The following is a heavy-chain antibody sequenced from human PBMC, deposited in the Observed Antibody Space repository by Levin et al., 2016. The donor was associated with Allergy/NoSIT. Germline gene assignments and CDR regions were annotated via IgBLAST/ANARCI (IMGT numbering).Heavy chain of an antibody. CDR1: GFTFSDYW. CDR2: IKRDGSIT. J-gene: IGHJ6*03. D-gene: IGHD3-10*01. V-gene: IGHV3-74*01. Sequence: GGSLRLSCAASGFTFSDYWMHWVRQAPGKGLVWVSCIKRDGSITSYADSVKGRFTISRDNAKNTLYLQMNSLRAEDTAVYYCARVSGKQLWYYYMDVWGKGTTVTVSS. CDR3: ARVSGKQLWYYYMDV.